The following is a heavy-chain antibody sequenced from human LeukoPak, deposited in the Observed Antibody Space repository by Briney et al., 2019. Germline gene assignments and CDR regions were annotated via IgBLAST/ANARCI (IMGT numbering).Heavy chain of an antibody. V-gene: IGHV3-30*18. CDR1: GFTFSSYG. Sequence: GGSLRLSCAASGFTFSSYGMHWVRQAPGKGLEWVALIPYDGSNKYYADSVKGRFTISRDNSKNTLYLQMNSLRAEDTAVYYCAKVLAAETYYYYGMDVWGQGTTVTVSS. CDR3: AKVLAAETYYYYGMDV. D-gene: IGHD6-13*01. J-gene: IGHJ6*02. CDR2: IPYDGSNK.